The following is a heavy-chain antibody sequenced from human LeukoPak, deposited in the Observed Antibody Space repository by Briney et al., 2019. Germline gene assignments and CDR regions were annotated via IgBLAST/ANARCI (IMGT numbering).Heavy chain of an antibody. Sequence: ASVKVSCKASGYTFTSYYMHWVRQAPGQGLEWMGIINPSGGSTSYAQKFQGRVTMTRDMSTSTVYMELSSLRSEDTAVYYCARGDTYYYDSSGYYYNYWGQGTPVTVSS. J-gene: IGHJ4*02. D-gene: IGHD3-22*01. V-gene: IGHV1-46*01. CDR3: ARGDTYYYDSSGYYYNY. CDR1: GYTFTSYY. CDR2: INPSGGST.